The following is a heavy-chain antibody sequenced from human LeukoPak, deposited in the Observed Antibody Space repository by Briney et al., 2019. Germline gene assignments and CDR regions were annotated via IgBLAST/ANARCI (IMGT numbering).Heavy chain of an antibody. CDR1: GFSFSNCV. D-gene: IGHD1-7*01. J-gene: IGHJ4*02. CDR2: IAHDGSNK. V-gene: IGHV3-30*03. CDR3: ARSFFQWNYGSCLDS. Sequence: GGSLKLSCAASGFSFSNCVMQWVRQVPGKGLEWVALIAHDGSNKYYADSVKGRFTISRDNSRSILYLQMNSLRPEDTAVYSCARSFFQWNYGSCLDSWGQGTLVTVSS.